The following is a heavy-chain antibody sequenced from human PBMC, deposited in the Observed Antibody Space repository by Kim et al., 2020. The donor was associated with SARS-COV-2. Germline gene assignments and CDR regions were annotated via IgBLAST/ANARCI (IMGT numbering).Heavy chain of an antibody. CDR3: AKHLILTYDY. Sequence: GGSLRLSCAASGFTFSNYDISWVRQPPGKGLEWVSVIVDTGTVKSYADSVKGRFTISRDSAKNTVYLQMNSLRAEDTALYYCAKHLILTYDYW. CDR2: IVDTGTVK. CDR1: GFTFSNYD. V-gene: IGHV3-23*01. J-gene: IGHJ4*01. D-gene: IGHD2-21*01.